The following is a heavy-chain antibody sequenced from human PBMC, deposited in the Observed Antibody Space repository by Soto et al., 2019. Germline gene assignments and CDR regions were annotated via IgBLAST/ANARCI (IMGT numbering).Heavy chain of an antibody. D-gene: IGHD1-1*01. CDR3: ARIGTLDWIDDY. J-gene: IGHJ4*02. Sequence: QVQLVQSGAEVKNPGSSVKVSCKASGGTFRSHVTSWVRQAPGQGLEWLGGIIPRYGTTYYAQTFQGRVTISADESTSTAFMELSSLRSEDTAVYYCARIGTLDWIDDYWGQGTLVTVSS. CDR1: GGTFRSHV. V-gene: IGHV1-69*12. CDR2: IIPRYGTT.